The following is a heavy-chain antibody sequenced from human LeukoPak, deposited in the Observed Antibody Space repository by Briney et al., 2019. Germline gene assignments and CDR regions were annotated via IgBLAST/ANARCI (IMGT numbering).Heavy chain of an antibody. D-gene: IGHD6-19*01. Sequence: SETLSLTCSVSGGSISSYYWSWIRQPPGKGLEWIGYIYYSGYTNYNPSLKSRVTMSVDTSKNQFSLQLSSVTAADTAVYYCARGQAVAGVWGQGCLVGVSS. CDR3: ARGQAVAGV. J-gene: IGHJ4*02. CDR1: GGSISSYY. V-gene: IGHV4-59*01. CDR2: IYYSGYT.